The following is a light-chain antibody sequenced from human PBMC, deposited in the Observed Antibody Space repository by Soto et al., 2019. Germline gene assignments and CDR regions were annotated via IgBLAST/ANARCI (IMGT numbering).Light chain of an antibody. CDR3: CSYAGSPRYV. CDR2: DVS. Sequence: QSALTQPRSVSGSPGQSVTISCTGTSSDVGGYNYVSWYQQHPGKAPKVMIYDVSERPSGVPHRFSGSKSGNTASLTISGLQAEDAAYYYCCSYAGSPRYVLGTGTKVTVL. J-gene: IGLJ1*01. V-gene: IGLV2-11*01. CDR1: SSDVGGYNY.